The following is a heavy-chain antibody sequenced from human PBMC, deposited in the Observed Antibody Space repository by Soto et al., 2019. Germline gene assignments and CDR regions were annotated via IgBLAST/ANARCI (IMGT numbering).Heavy chain of an antibody. CDR2: IWYDGSNK. CDR3: ARGGLTDYFDY. CDR1: GFTFSSYG. V-gene: IGHV3-33*01. J-gene: IGHJ4*02. D-gene: IGHD2-21*02. Sequence: QVQLVESGGGVVQPGRSLRLSCAASGFTFSSYGMPWVRQAPGKGLEWVAVIWYDGSNKYYADSVKGRFTISRDNSKNTLYLQMNSLRAEDTAVYYCARGGLTDYFDYWGQGTLVTVSS.